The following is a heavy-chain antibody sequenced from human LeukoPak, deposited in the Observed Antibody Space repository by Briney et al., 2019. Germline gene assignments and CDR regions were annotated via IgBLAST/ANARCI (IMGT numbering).Heavy chain of an antibody. Sequence: SVKVSCKASGGTFSSYAISWVRQAPGQGLEWMGGIIPIFGTANYAQKFQGRVTITTDGSTSTAYMELSSLRSEDTAVYYCAREAWFGELSYFDYWGQGTLVTASS. J-gene: IGHJ4*02. D-gene: IGHD3-10*01. CDR1: GGTFSSYA. CDR3: AREAWFGELSYFDY. CDR2: IIPIFGTA. V-gene: IGHV1-69*05.